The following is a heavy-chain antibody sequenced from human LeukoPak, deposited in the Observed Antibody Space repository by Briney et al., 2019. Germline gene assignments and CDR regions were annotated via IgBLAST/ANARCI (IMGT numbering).Heavy chain of an antibody. D-gene: IGHD1-1*01. CDR2: ISAYNGYT. CDR1: GDTFTSYG. Sequence: APVKVSCKASGDTFTSYGISWVRQAPGQGLEWMGWISAYNGYTKYVQNLQGRVTMTTDTSTTTAYMELRSLRSDDTAVYYCARVATTSRDFDYWGQGTLVTVSS. V-gene: IGHV1-18*01. J-gene: IGHJ4*02. CDR3: ARVATTSRDFDY.